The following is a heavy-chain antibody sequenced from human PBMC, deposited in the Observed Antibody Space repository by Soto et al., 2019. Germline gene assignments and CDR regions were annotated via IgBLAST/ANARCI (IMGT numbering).Heavy chain of an antibody. D-gene: IGHD2-21*01. CDR3: VKEAMIGNSFGR. Sequence: GGSLRLSCAASGFTFSNSWMHWVCQAPGKGLMWVSRINPDGSATTYVGSVKGRFTISRDNAKNTLFLQINSLTAEDTAVYCCVKEAMIGNSFGRWGQGTLVTVSS. CDR1: GFTFSNSW. J-gene: IGHJ5*02. V-gene: IGHV3-74*03. CDR2: INPDGSAT.